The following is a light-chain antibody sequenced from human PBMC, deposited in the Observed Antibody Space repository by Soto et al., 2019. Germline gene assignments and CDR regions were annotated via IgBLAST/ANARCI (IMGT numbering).Light chain of an antibody. CDR2: ANH. Sequence: QSVLTQAPSASGTPGQTVTISCSGNNSNIGSYSLNWYRQVPGTAPKLIIFANHLRPSGVPDRFSGSKSGTSASLAISALQSEDEGDYYYATWDDNLFGPVFGGGTKLTVL. CDR3: ATWDDNLFGPV. J-gene: IGLJ3*02. CDR1: NSNIGSYS. V-gene: IGLV1-44*01.